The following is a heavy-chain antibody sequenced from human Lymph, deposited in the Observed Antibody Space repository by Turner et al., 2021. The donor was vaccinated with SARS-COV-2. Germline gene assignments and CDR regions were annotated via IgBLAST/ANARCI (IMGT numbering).Heavy chain of an antibody. CDR3: ARQGWLRGYFDY. CDR1: GGSVTSSSYY. D-gene: IGHD5-18*01. Sequence: QVQLQESGPGLVKPWETQSLTCTVSGGSVTSSSYYWGWIRQPPGKGLEWIGNIYSSGSTYYNPSLKSRVTISVDTSKNQFSLKLSSVTAADTAVYYCARQGWLRGYFDYWSQGTLVTVSS. V-gene: IGHV4-39*01. CDR2: IYSSGST. J-gene: IGHJ4*02.